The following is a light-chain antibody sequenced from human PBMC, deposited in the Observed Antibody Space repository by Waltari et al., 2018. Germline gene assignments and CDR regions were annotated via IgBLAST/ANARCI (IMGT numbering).Light chain of an antibody. CDR3: QSFDNMLSGGVV. J-gene: IGLJ2*01. V-gene: IGLV1-40*01. CDR1: TSNIGAGHD. Sequence: QSVLTQPPSVSGTPGQRVTISCSGSTSNIGAGHDVHWYQPLPGTAPKLLIYGNHNRPSGVPDRVSGSKSGPSASLAITWLQADDEADYFCQSFDNMLSGGVVFGGGTKLAVL. CDR2: GNH.